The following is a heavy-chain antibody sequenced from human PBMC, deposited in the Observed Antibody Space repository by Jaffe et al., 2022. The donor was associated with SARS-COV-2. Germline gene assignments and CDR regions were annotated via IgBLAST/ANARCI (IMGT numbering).Heavy chain of an antibody. Sequence: QVQLVQSGAEVKKPGASVKVSCKASGYTFTSYGISWVRQAPGQGLEWMGWISAYNGNTNYAQKLQGRVTMTTDTSTSTAYMELRSLRSDDTAVYYCARDRPGYNWNLGELNWFDPWGQGTLVTVSS. V-gene: IGHV1-18*01. D-gene: IGHD1-7*01. CDR3: ARDRPGYNWNLGELNWFDP. CDR2: ISAYNGNT. CDR1: GYTFTSYG. J-gene: IGHJ5*02.